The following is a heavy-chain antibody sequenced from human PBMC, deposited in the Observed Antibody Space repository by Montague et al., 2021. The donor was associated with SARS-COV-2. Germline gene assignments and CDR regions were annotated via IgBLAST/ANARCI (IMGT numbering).Heavy chain of an antibody. Sequence: ETLSLTCAVSGGFISSGNWWSWVRQPPGKGLEWIGEIFHSGAASYNPSLKSRLTISMDKSKNEFSLKLNSVTAADTAMYYCARDFVAAVPDRFDSWGQGVLVTGSS. J-gene: IGHJ4*02. CDR3: ARDFVAAVPDRFDS. V-gene: IGHV4/OR15-8*02. CDR1: GGFISSGNW. CDR2: IFHSGAA. D-gene: IGHD6-13*01.